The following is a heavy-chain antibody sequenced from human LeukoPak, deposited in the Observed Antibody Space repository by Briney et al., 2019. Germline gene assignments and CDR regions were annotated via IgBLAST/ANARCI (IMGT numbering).Heavy chain of an antibody. CDR1: GFTFSSYW. CDR3: ARGGDVLRFLEWSGNNWFDP. D-gene: IGHD3-3*01. V-gene: IGHV3-7*04. J-gene: IGHJ5*02. CDR2: IKEDGSEK. Sequence: GGSLRLSCADSGFTFSSYWMSWVRQAPGKGLEWVANIKEDGSEKYYVDSVKGRFTISRDNAKNSLYLQMNSLRAEDTAVYYCARGGDVLRFLEWSGNNWFDPWGQGTLVTVSA.